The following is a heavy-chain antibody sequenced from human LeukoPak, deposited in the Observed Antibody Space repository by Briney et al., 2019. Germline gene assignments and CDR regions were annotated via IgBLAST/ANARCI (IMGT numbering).Heavy chain of an antibody. V-gene: IGHV3-21*01. Sequence: PGGSLRPSCAASGFTFSSYSMNWVRQAPGKGLEWVSSINSSSSYIYYADSVKGRFTISRDNAKNSLYLQMNSLRAEDTAVYYCARVGNYDFWSGYGYMDVWGKGTTVTVSS. CDR3: ARVGNYDFWSGYGYMDV. J-gene: IGHJ6*03. CDR1: GFTFSSYS. D-gene: IGHD3-3*01. CDR2: INSSSSYI.